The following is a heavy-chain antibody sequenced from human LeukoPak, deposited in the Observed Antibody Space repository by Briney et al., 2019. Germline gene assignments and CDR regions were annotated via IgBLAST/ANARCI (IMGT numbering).Heavy chain of an antibody. J-gene: IGHJ4*02. CDR2: ISYDGSNK. Sequence: GGSLRLSCAASGFTFSNYNMNWVRQAPGKGLEWVAVISYDGSNKYYADSVKGRFTISRDNSKNTLYLQMNSLRAEDTAVYYCANTGSVAGSSDYWGQGTLVTVSS. CDR3: ANTGSVAGSSDY. D-gene: IGHD6-19*01. V-gene: IGHV3-30*18. CDR1: GFTFSNYN.